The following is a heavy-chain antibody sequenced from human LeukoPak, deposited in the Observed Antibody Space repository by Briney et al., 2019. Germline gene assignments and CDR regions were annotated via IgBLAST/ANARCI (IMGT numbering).Heavy chain of an antibody. Sequence: PSETLSLTCAVSGGSFSGYYWSWIRQPPGKGLEWIGEINHSGSTNYNPSPQSRVTISVDTSKNQFSPKLSSVTAADTAVYYCARWVGYCSSTSCYMDYWGQGTLVTVSS. CDR1: GGSFSGYY. D-gene: IGHD2-2*02. CDR2: INHSGST. J-gene: IGHJ4*02. CDR3: ARWVGYCSSTSCYMDY. V-gene: IGHV4-34*01.